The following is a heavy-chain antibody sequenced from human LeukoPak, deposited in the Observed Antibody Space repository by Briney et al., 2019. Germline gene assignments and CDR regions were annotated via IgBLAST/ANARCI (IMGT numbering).Heavy chain of an antibody. Sequence: EXLXLXXAXYGXSLXGYYWSWIRQPPGKGLEWIGEINHSGSTNYNPSLKSRVTISVDTSKNQFSLKLSSVTAADTAVYYCARGCSPNWYFDLWGRGTLVTVSS. CDR2: INHSGST. J-gene: IGHJ2*01. D-gene: IGHD3-10*02. V-gene: IGHV4-34*01. CDR1: GXSLXGYY. CDR3: ARGCSPNWYFDL.